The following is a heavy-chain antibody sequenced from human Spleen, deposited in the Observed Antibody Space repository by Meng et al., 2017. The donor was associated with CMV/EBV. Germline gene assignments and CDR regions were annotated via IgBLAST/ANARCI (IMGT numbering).Heavy chain of an antibody. CDR3: ARDGMWSGPFDF. Sequence: GGSLRLSCAVSEFTFSNYPMSWVRQAPGKGLEWMATIKKDGSERYYVDAVKGRFTISRDNAKNSLFLQMNSLRAEDTAMYYCARDGMWSGPFDFWGQGALVTVSS. V-gene: IGHV3-7*01. CDR1: EFTFSNYP. CDR2: IKKDGSER. J-gene: IGHJ4*02. D-gene: IGHD3-3*01.